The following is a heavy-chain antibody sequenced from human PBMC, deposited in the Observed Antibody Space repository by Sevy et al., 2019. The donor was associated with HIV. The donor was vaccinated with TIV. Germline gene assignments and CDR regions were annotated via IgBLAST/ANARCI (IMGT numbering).Heavy chain of an antibody. V-gene: IGHV3-23*01. Sequence: GGSLRLSCAASGFTFSSYAMSWVRQAPGKGLEWVSAISGSGGSTYYADSVKGRFTISRDNSKNTLYLQMNSLRAEDSAVYYCAKDPNIELEPQVWGQGTLVTVSS. CDR1: GFTFSSYA. D-gene: IGHD2-8*02. J-gene: IGHJ4*02. CDR2: ISGSGGST. CDR3: AKDPNIELEPQV.